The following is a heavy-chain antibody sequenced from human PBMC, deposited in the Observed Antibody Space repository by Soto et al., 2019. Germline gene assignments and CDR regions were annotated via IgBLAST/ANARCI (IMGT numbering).Heavy chain of an antibody. CDR3: ARHYCIGGNCYYFDY. CDR1: GGSINSYY. J-gene: IGHJ4*02. V-gene: IGHV4-59*08. Sequence: PSETLSLTCTVSGGSINSYYWSWIRQPPGKGLEWIGSIHYGGTTGYNPSLKSRATISVDTSNNQFSLKLSSVTAADTAVYYCARHYCIGGNCYYFDYWGQGTQVTVSS. CDR2: IHYGGTT. D-gene: IGHD2-15*01.